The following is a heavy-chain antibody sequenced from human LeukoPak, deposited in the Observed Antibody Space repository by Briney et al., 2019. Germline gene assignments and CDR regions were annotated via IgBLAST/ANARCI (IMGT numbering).Heavy chain of an antibody. CDR1: GFTFSSYA. J-gene: IGHJ4*02. Sequence: GGSLRLSCAASGFTFSSYAMHWVRQAPGKGLEWVAVISYDGSNKYYADSVKGRFTISRDNSKNTLYLQMNSLRAEDTAVYYCARDDDYDFWTILYWGQGTLVTVSS. V-gene: IGHV3-30-3*01. D-gene: IGHD3-3*01. CDR3: ARDDDYDFWTILY. CDR2: ISYDGSNK.